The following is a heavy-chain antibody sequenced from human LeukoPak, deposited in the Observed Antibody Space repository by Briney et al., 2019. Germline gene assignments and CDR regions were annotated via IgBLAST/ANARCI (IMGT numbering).Heavy chain of an antibody. CDR1: GGSFSGYY. Sequence: SETLSLTCAVYGGSFSGYYWSWIRQPPGKGLEWIGEINHSGSTNYNQSLKSRVTISVGTSKNQFSLKLSSVTAADTAVYYCARITVTTDYFDYWGQGTLVTVSS. D-gene: IGHD4-17*01. J-gene: IGHJ4*02. V-gene: IGHV4-34*01. CDR3: ARITVTTDYFDY. CDR2: INHSGST.